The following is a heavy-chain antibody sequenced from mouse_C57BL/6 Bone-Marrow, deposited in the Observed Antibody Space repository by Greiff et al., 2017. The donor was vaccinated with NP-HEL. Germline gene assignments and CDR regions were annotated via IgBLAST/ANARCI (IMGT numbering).Heavy chain of an antibody. Sequence: QVQLKQPGAELVKPGASVKLSCKASGYTFTSYWMQWVKQRPGQGLEWIGEIDPSDSYTNYNQKFKGKATLTVDTSSSTAYMQLSSLTSEDSAVYYCARSERRGFAYWGQGTLVTVSA. D-gene: IGHD2-12*01. J-gene: IGHJ3*01. CDR3: ARSERRGFAY. CDR2: IDPSDSYT. V-gene: IGHV1-50*01. CDR1: GYTFTSYW.